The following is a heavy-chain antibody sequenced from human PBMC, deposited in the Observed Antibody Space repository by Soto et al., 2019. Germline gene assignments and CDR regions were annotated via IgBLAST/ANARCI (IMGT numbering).Heavy chain of an antibody. J-gene: IGHJ4*02. Sequence: HPGGSLSLSCAASGFTFSSYGMHWVRQAPGKGLEWVAVIWYDGSNKYYADSVKGRFTISRDNSKNTLYLQMNSLRAEDTAVYYCAREGVIGPWELLHYDWGQGTLVTVAS. CDR2: IWYDGSNK. CDR1: GFTFSSYG. D-gene: IGHD1-26*01. CDR3: AREGVIGPWELLHYD. V-gene: IGHV3-33*01.